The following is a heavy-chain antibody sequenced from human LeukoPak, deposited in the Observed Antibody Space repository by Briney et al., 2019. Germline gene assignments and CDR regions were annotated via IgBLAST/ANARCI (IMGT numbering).Heavy chain of an antibody. Sequence: ASVKVSCKASGYTFTGYYMHWVRQAPGQGLEWMGWINPNSGGTNYAQKFQGWVTMTRDTSVSTAYMELSRLRSDDTAVYYCARDQIPSGYGMDVWGKGTTVTVSS. CDR3: ARDQIPSGYGMDV. CDR2: INPNSGGT. D-gene: IGHD2-2*02. CDR1: GYTFTGYY. J-gene: IGHJ6*04. V-gene: IGHV1-2*04.